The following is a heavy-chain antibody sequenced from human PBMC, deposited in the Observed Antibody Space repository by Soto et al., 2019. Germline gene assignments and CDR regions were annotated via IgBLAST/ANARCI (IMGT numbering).Heavy chain of an antibody. V-gene: IGHV4-59*01. CDR3: ARGEGYYFDY. Sequence: SETLSLTCTVSGGSISSYYWSWIRQPPGKGLEWIGYIYYSGSTNYNPSLKSRVTISVDTSKNQFSLKLSSGTAADTAVYYCARGEGYYFDYWGQGTLVTVSS. J-gene: IGHJ4*02. D-gene: IGHD1-26*01. CDR1: GGSISSYY. CDR2: IYYSGST.